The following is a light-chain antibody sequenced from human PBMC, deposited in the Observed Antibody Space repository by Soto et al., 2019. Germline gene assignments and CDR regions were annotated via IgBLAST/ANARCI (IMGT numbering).Light chain of an antibody. CDR3: QQYNNWPYT. V-gene: IGKV3-15*01. Sequence: EIVMTQSPATLSVSPGERATLSCRASQSVSSNLAWYQQKPGQAPSLLIYGASTRATGIPARFSGSGSGTEFTLTISSRQSEDFAVYYCQQYNNWPYTLGQGTKLEIK. J-gene: IGKJ2*01. CDR2: GAS. CDR1: QSVSSN.